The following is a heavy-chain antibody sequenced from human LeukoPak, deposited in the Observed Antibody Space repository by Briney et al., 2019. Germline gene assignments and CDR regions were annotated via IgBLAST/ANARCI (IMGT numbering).Heavy chain of an antibody. D-gene: IGHD3-22*01. Sequence: PGGSLRLSCAASGFTFSSYWMSWVRQAPGKGLEWVANIKQDGSEKYYVDSVKGRFTISRDNAKNSLYLQMNSLRAEDTAVYYCARDSPNYYDSSGYYYSYWGQGTLVTVSS. V-gene: IGHV3-7*01. CDR2: IKQDGSEK. J-gene: IGHJ4*02. CDR1: GFTFSSYW. CDR3: ARDSPNYYDSSGYYYSY.